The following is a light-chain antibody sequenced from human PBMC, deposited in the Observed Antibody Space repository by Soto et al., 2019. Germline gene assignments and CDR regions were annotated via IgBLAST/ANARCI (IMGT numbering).Light chain of an antibody. CDR3: QQYHNYWT. CDR2: KAS. Sequence: EIQMTQSPSTLSASVGDRVTITCRTSQTINTWLAWYQQKPGEAPKLLIYKASSLESGVPSRFSGSGSGTEFTLTISSLQPDDFATYYCQQYHNYWTFGQGPK. V-gene: IGKV1-5*03. CDR1: QTINTW. J-gene: IGKJ1*01.